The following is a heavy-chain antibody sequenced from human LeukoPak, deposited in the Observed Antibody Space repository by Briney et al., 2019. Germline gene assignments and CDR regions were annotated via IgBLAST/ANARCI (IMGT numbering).Heavy chain of an antibody. Sequence: GGSLRLSCAASGFTFSRYAMSWVRQAPGKGLEWVSAISGSGGSTYYAGSVKGRLTISRDNSKNTMYLQMNSLRAEDTAVYYCAKRTPFYYDILTGYFDYWGQGTLVTVSS. CDR2: ISGSGGST. D-gene: IGHD3-9*01. V-gene: IGHV3-23*01. J-gene: IGHJ4*02. CDR3: AKRTPFYYDILTGYFDY. CDR1: GFTFSRYA.